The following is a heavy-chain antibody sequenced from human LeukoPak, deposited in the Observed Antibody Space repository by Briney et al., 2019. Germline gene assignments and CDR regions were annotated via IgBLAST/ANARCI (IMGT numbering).Heavy chain of an antibody. V-gene: IGHV4-59*01. CDR2: VYYSGTT. CDR3: ARSTLGYCSGGSCSWFDP. D-gene: IGHD2-15*01. Sequence: SETLSLTCTVSGGSISSYYWSWIRQHPGKGLEWIGYVYYSGTTNYNPSLKSRVTISGDTSKNQFSLKLSSVTAADTAVYYCARSTLGYCSGGSCSWFDPWGQGTLVTVSS. CDR1: GGSISSYY. J-gene: IGHJ5*02.